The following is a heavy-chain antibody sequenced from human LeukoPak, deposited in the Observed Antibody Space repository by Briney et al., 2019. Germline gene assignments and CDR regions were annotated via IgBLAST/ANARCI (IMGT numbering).Heavy chain of an antibody. CDR3: ARGLFTMVRGVTNWFDP. CDR2: INPNSGGT. V-gene: IGHV1-2*02. Sequence: GASVKVSCKASGYTFTGCYMHWVRQAPGQGLEWMGWINPNSGGTNYAQKFQGRVTMTRDTSISTAYMELSRLRSDDTAVYYCARGLFTMVRGVTNWFDPWGQGTLVTVSS. CDR1: GYTFTGCY. D-gene: IGHD3-10*01. J-gene: IGHJ5*02.